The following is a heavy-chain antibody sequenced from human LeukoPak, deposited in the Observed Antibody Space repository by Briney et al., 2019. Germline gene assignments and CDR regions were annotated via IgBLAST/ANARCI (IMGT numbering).Heavy chain of an antibody. CDR3: ARTWRSRRFGELLPLVDP. V-gene: IGHV1-69*13. Sequence: SVKVSCKTSGGTFSSYDINWVRQAPGQGLEWMGGIIPIFGTAKYAQKFQDRVTISADESTSTAYMELSSLRFEDTAVYYCARTWRSRRFGELLPLVDPWGQGTLVTVSS. J-gene: IGHJ5*02. D-gene: IGHD3-10*01. CDR2: IIPIFGTA. CDR1: GGTFSSYD.